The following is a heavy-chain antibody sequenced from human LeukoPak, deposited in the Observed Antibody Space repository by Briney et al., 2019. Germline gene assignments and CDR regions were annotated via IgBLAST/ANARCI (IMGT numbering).Heavy chain of an antibody. CDR3: ARQGLYYYDSSGPDAFDI. CDR1: GYSISSGYY. Sequence: SETLSLTCAVSGYSISSGYYWGWIRQPPGKGLEWIGSIYHSGSTYYNPSLKSRVTISVGTSKNQFSLKLSSVTAADTAVYYCARQGLYYYDSSGPDAFDIWGQGTMVTVSS. J-gene: IGHJ3*02. D-gene: IGHD3-22*01. CDR2: IYHSGST. V-gene: IGHV4-38-2*01.